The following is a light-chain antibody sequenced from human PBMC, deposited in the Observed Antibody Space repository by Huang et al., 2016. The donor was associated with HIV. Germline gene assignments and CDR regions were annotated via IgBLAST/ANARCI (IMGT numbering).Light chain of an antibody. Sequence: EIVMTQSPATLSVSPGERATPSCRARQSVSSNLAWYQQKPCQAPRLLIYGASTRATGSPARFRGSGSGTEFTLTISSLQSEDCAVYYCQQYNNWPRTFGQGTKVEIK. CDR3: QQYNNWPRT. V-gene: IGKV3-15*01. J-gene: IGKJ1*01. CDR1: QSVSSN. CDR2: GAS.